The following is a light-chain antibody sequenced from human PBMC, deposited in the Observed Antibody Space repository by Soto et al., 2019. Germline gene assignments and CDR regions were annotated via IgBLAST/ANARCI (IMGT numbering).Light chain of an antibody. CDR3: SSYTSSSTYV. V-gene: IGLV2-14*01. CDR1: STDIGRYNY. CDR2: DVS. J-gene: IGLJ1*01. Sequence: QSALTQPASVSGSPGQSITISCTGTSTDIGRYNYVSWYQQHPGKAPKLMIYDVSNRPSGVSNRFSGSKSGNTASLTISGLQPEDEADYYCSSYTSSSTYVFGTGTKLTVL.